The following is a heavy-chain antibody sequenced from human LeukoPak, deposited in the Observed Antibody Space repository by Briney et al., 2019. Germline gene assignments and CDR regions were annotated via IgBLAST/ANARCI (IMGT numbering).Heavy chain of an antibody. CDR1: GGSFSGYY. CDR2: IYYSGST. D-gene: IGHD3-22*01. CDR3: ASNRGYYYDSTSAFDI. Sequence: PSETLSLTCTVSGGSFSGYYWSWIRQPPGKGLEWIGYIYYSGSTQYNPSLKSRVTISVDTSKNRFSLKLSSVTAADTAVYYCASNRGYYYDSTSAFDIWGQGTMVTVSS. V-gene: IGHV4-59*01. J-gene: IGHJ3*02.